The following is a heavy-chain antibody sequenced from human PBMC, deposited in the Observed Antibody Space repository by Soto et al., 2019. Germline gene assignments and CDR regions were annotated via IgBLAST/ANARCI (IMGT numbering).Heavy chain of an antibody. CDR3: ASMIGDPVLSFDS. Sequence: QVQLQESGPGLVKPSETLSLTCTVSGGSISSYYWSWIRQPPGKGLEWIGFIFYSGSTRYNPSLKSRVTVSIVASEYQFSLKLNSVTAADTAVYYCASMIGDPVLSFDSWGQGNLVAVSS. J-gene: IGHJ5*01. D-gene: IGHD3-10*02. CDR2: IFYSGST. V-gene: IGHV4-59*01. CDR1: GGSISSYY.